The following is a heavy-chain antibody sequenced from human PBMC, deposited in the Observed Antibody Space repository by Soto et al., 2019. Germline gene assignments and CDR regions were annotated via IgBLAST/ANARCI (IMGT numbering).Heavy chain of an antibody. D-gene: IGHD6-19*01. Sequence: VASVKVSCKASGYTFTGYYMHWVRQAPGQGLEWMGWINPNSGGTNYAQKFQGRVTMTRDTSISTAYMELSRLRSDDTAVYYCARKVAGKGALDYWGQGTLVTVSS. CDR3: ARKVAGKGALDY. CDR2: INPNSGGT. CDR1: GYTFTGYY. V-gene: IGHV1-2*02. J-gene: IGHJ4*02.